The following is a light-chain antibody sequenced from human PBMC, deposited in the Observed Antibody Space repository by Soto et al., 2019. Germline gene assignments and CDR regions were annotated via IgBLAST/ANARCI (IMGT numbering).Light chain of an antibody. CDR2: GAS. Sequence: EIVLTQSPATLSLSPGDRATLSFSASQSVSTSLAWYQQKPGQPPRLLIYGASTRATGIPARFSGSGSGTEFTLTISSLQSEDFAVYYCQQYNSWPPITFGQGTKVDIK. CDR3: QQYNSWPPIT. CDR1: QSVSTS. J-gene: IGKJ1*01. V-gene: IGKV3-15*01.